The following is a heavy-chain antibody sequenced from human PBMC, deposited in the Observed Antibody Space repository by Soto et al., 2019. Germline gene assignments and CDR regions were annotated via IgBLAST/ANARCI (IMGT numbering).Heavy chain of an antibody. J-gene: IGHJ4*02. CDR2: INPTGGST. V-gene: IGHV1-46*01. CDR3: ARDGELLVDLLTY. Sequence: ASVKVSCKASGYTFTNYYIHWVRQAPGQGLEWMGIINPTGGSTNYAQKFQGRVTITADESTSTAYMELSSLGSEDTAVYYCARDGELLVDLLTYWGQGTLVTVSS. D-gene: IGHD1-26*01. CDR1: GYTFTNYY.